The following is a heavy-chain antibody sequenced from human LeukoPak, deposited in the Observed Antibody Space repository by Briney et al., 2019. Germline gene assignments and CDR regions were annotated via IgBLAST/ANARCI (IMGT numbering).Heavy chain of an antibody. Sequence: ASVKVSCKASGYTFTGYYMHWVRQAPGQGLEWMGWINPNSGGTNYAQKFQGRVTMTRDTSISTAYMELSRLRSDDTAVYYCASSRCGSTRCPRGTFDYWGQGTLVTVSS. CDR3: ASSRCGSTRCPRGTFDY. D-gene: IGHD2-2*01. J-gene: IGHJ4*02. CDR2: INPNSGGT. V-gene: IGHV1-2*02. CDR1: GYTFTGYY.